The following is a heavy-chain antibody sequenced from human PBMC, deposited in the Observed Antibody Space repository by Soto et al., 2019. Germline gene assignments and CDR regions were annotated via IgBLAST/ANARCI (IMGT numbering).Heavy chain of an antibody. CDR3: AREGGDSSSWYFDX. D-gene: IGHD6-13*01. J-gene: IGHJ4*02. Sequence: SQTLSLTCAISGDSVSSNSAAWNWVRQSPSRGLEWLGRKYYRSKWNNDYAVSVKRRITINPDTSKNQFSLQLNSVTPEETAVYYCAREGGDSSSWYFDXWGQGTRVPVSX. CDR1: GDSVSSNSAA. V-gene: IGHV6-1*01. CDR2: KYYRSKWNN.